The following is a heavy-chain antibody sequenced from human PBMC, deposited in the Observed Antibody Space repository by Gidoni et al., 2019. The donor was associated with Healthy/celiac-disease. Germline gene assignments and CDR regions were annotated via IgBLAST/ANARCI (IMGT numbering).Heavy chain of an antibody. CDR1: GGSISSSSYY. Sequence: QLQLQESGPGLVKPSETLSLTCTVSGGSISSSSYYWGWIRQPPGKGLEWIGSIYYSGSTYYNPSLKSRVTISVDTSKNQFSLKLSSVTAADTAVYYCARQHYDYVWGSYRPPGYWGQGTLVTVSS. J-gene: IGHJ4*02. CDR3: ARQHYDYVWGSYRPPGY. V-gene: IGHV4-39*01. CDR2: IYYSGST. D-gene: IGHD3-16*02.